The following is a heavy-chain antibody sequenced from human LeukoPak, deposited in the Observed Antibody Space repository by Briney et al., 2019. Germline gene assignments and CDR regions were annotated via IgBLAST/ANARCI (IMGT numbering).Heavy chain of an antibody. D-gene: IGHD3-10*01. Sequence: SVTLSLTCAVSGGSISSGGYSWSWIRQHPGKGPEWIGYIYYSGSTYYNPSLKSRVTISVDTSKNQFSLKLNSVTAADTAVYYCARDPMDDNWFDPWGQGTLVTVSS. CDR3: ARDPMDDNWFDP. CDR2: IYYSGST. CDR1: GGSISSGGYS. V-gene: IGHV4-31*11. J-gene: IGHJ5*02.